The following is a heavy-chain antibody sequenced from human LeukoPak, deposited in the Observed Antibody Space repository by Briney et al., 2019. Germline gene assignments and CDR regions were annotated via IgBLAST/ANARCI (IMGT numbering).Heavy chain of an antibody. Sequence: SETLSLTYAVSGGSISGHYWSWIRQPPGKGLEWIGYIYYSGKTYYGSSLRSRVTISVDTSKNHFSLKLTPVTAADTAVYYCARLLDNDSSGDPDTFDMWGQGTMVTVSS. D-gene: IGHD3-22*01. V-gene: IGHV4-59*11. CDR3: ARLLDNDSSGDPDTFDM. J-gene: IGHJ3*02. CDR2: IYYSGKT. CDR1: GGSISGHY.